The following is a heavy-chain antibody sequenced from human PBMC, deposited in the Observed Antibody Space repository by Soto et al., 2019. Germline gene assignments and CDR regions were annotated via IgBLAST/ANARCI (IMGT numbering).Heavy chain of an antibody. V-gene: IGHV4-34*01. CDR2: ISHSGST. CDR1: GGSFSDHY. Sequence: SETLSLTCAVYGGSFSDHYWSWIRQPPGKGLEWIGEISHSGSTNYNPSLKSRVTISVDRSKNQFSLKLNSVSAADTAVYYCARVRGLNYLSDYWGQGTLVTVSS. D-gene: IGHD1-1*01. CDR3: ARVRGLNYLSDY. J-gene: IGHJ4*02.